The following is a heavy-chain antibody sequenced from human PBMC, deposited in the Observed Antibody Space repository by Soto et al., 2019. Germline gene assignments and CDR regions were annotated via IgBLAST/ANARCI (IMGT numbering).Heavy chain of an antibody. V-gene: IGHV1-69*12. J-gene: IGHJ6*02. Sequence: QVQLVQSGAEVKKPGSSVKVSCKVSGGTFSSYAISWVRQAPGQGLEWMGGIIPIFGSTNYAQKFQGRVTITADESTSTAYMELSSLRSEDTAVYYCARGGLRFLDCAMDVWGQGTTVTVSS. CDR2: IIPIFGST. CDR3: ARGGLRFLDCAMDV. CDR1: GGTFSSYA. D-gene: IGHD3-3*01.